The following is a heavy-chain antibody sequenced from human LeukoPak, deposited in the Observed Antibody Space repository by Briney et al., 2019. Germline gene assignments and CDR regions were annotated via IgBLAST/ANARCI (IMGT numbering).Heavy chain of an antibody. D-gene: IGHD5-12*01. CDR3: ATATSASNFYSDY. CDR2: ISNRGTT. CDR1: GGSISTTIHY. V-gene: IGHV4-39*01. Sequence: PSETLSLTCTVSGGSISTTIHYWRWIRQPPGKGLEWIGTISNRGTTYSNPSLKSRLTMSVDTSQNQFSLQLTSVTAADTALYYCATATSASNFYSDYWGQGTLVTVSP. J-gene: IGHJ4*02.